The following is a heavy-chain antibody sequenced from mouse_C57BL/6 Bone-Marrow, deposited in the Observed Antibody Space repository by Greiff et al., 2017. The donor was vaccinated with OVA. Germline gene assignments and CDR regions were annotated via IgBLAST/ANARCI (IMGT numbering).Heavy chain of an antibody. V-gene: IGHV1-39*01. CDR2: INPNYGTT. CDR3: ARGRPLDSSGYDFDY. J-gene: IGHJ2*01. CDR1: GYSFTDYN. D-gene: IGHD3-2*02. Sequence: EVQVVESGPELVKPGASVKISCKASGYSFTDYNMNWVKQSNGKSLEWIGVINPNYGTTSYNQKFKGKATLTVDQSSSTAYMQLNSLTSEDSAVYYCARGRPLDSSGYDFDYWGQGTTLTVSS.